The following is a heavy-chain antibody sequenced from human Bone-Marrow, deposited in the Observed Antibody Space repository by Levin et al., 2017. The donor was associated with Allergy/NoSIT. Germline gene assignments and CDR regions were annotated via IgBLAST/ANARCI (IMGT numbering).Heavy chain of an antibody. Sequence: GGSLRLSCEGSGYNFATYWVVWVRQMPGKGLEWMGIINPGDSQTTYNPSLQGQVTISADKPVSTVYLQFHSLKASDTGMYYCARWGDGYNFGHCDLWGRGSLVVVSS. CDR3: ARWGDGYNFGHCDL. J-gene: IGHJ4*02. V-gene: IGHV5-51*04. D-gene: IGHD5-24*01. CDR1: GYNFATYW. CDR2: INPGDSQT.